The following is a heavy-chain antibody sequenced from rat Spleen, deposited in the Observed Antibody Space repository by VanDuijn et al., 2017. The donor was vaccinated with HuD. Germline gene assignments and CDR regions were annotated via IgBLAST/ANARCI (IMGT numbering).Heavy chain of an antibody. CDR2: ISYGDSSGHSST. J-gene: IGHJ2*01. Sequence: EVQLVESGGGLVQPGRSLKVSCAASGFTFSNYDMAWVRQAPTKGLEWVASISYGDSSGHSSTYYRDSVKGRFTISRDNAKSTLSLQMDSLRSEDTATYYCARRHYGYTDYFDFWGQGVMVTVSP. CDR3: ARRHYGYTDYFDF. V-gene: IGHV5-25*01. CDR1: GFTFSNYD. D-gene: IGHD1-9*01.